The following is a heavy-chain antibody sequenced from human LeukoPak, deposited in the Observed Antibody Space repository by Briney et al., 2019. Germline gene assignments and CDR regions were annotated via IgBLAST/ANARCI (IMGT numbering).Heavy chain of an antibody. V-gene: IGHV4-59*01. CDR3: ARERYSSSWYIDY. Sequence: SETLSLTCTVSGGSISSDYWCWIRQPPGEGLEWIGYIFYSGSTNYNPSLKSRVTISVDTSKNQFSLKLSSVTAADTAVYYCARERYSSSWYIDYWGQGTLVTVS. CDR2: IFYSGST. D-gene: IGHD6-13*01. CDR1: GGSISSDY. J-gene: IGHJ4*02.